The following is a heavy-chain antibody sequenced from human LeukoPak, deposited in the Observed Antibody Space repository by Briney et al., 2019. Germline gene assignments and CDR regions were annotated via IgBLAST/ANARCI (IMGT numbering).Heavy chain of an antibody. Sequence: SETLSLTCTVSGRSISSRGSYWRWLRQHAGKGLEWFVYIYYRGSTYFNPSLKSRITISVDTSKNQFSLTLSFVTAADAAVYFCARTYYDVSTGYPGYYFDYWGQGTLVTVSS. CDR3: ARTYYDVSTGYPGYYFDY. J-gene: IGHJ4*02. CDR2: IYYRGST. CDR1: GRSISSRGSY. V-gene: IGHV4-31*03. D-gene: IGHD3-9*01.